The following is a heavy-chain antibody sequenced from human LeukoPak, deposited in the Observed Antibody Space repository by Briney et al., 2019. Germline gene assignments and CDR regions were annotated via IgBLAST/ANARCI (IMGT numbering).Heavy chain of an antibody. CDR2: INPNSGGT. Sequence: GASVKVSCKASGYTFTGYYMHWVRQAPGQGLEWMGWINPNSGGTNYAQKFQGRVTMTRDTSISTAYMELSRLRSDDTAVYYCARDLIAARPFVGPIDYYYMDVWGKGTTVTVSS. CDR1: GYTFTGYY. J-gene: IGHJ6*03. V-gene: IGHV1-2*02. D-gene: IGHD6-6*01. CDR3: ARDLIAARPFVGPIDYYYMDV.